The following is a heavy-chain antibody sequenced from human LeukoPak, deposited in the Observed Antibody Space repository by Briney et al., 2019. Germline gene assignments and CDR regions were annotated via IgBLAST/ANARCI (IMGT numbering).Heavy chain of an antibody. CDR2: INQDASER. CDR3: ARDCGGDCYGFH. CDR1: GFTFSSYA. D-gene: IGHD2-21*01. V-gene: IGHV3-7*01. Sequence: GGSLRLSCAASGFTFSSYAMSWVRQAPGKGLEWVASINQDASERFYVDSVKGRFTISRDNAKNSLYLQVNSLRAEDTAIYYCARDCGGDCYGFHWGQGTVVTVSS. J-gene: IGHJ4*02.